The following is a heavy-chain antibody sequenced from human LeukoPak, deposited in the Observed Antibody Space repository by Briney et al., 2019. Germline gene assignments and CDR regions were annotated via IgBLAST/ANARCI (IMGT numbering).Heavy chain of an antibody. CDR3: AREGPKRYYDSSEGPFDY. CDR1: GYSISSGYY. Sequence: SETLSLTCTVSGYSISSGYYWGWIRQPPGKGLEWIGNIFYSGSTYYSPSLRSRVTISVDTSKNQFSLKLSSVTAADTAVYYCAREGPKRYYDSSEGPFDYWGQGTLVTASS. D-gene: IGHD3-22*01. V-gene: IGHV4-38-2*02. J-gene: IGHJ4*02. CDR2: IFYSGST.